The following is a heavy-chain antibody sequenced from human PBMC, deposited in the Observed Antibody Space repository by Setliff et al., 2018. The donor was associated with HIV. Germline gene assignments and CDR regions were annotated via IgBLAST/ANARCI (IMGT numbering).Heavy chain of an antibody. CDR1: GFTFSDYY. CDR3: MYGGRTATTH. V-gene: IGHV3-11*04. D-gene: IGHD2-15*01. J-gene: IGHJ4*02. Sequence: GGSLRLSCAASGFTFSDYYLNWFRLAPGKGLEWISHITNTGSSTNYADSVKGRFTISRDNAKDSLYLQMNTLRVEDTAVYYCMYGGRTATTHWGQGTLVTVSS. CDR2: ITNTGSST.